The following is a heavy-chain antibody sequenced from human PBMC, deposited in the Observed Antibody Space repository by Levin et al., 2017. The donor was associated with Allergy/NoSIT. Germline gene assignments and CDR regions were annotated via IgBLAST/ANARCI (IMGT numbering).Heavy chain of an antibody. CDR1: GFSFSDYY. V-gene: IGHV3-11*01. CDR3: ARNEQYYGMDV. D-gene: IGHD1/OR15-1a*01. Sequence: GGSLRLSCAASGFSFSDYYMGWIRQAPGKGLEWVSYSDSSGSAIYYADSVKGRFTISRDNAQNSLYLQMNSLRAEDTAVYYCARNEQYYGMDVWGQGTTVTVSS. J-gene: IGHJ6*02. CDR2: SDSSGSAI.